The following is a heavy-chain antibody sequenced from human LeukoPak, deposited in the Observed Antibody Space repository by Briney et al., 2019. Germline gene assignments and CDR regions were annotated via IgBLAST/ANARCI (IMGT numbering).Heavy chain of an antibody. Sequence: GGSLRLSCAAFGFTFSSYWMRWVRQAPGKGLVWVSRINSDGSSTSYADSVKGRFTISRDNAKNTLYLQMNSLRAEDTAVYYCARNHYYYYYGMDVWGQGTTVTVSS. J-gene: IGHJ6*02. V-gene: IGHV3-74*01. CDR1: GFTFSSYW. CDR2: INSDGSST. CDR3: ARNHYYYYYGMDV.